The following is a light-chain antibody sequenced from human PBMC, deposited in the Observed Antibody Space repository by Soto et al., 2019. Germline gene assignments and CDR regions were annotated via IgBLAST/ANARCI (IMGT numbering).Light chain of an antibody. CDR1: QSVSSSY. CDR3: QQYGSAPQT. CDR2: GAS. V-gene: IGKV3-20*01. Sequence: EIVLTQSPGTLSLSPGERATLSCRASQSVSSSYLAWYQQKPGQAPRLLIYGASSRATGIPDSFSGSGSGTDFTLTISRLEPEDCAVYYCQQYGSAPQTFGQGTRLEL. J-gene: IGKJ5*01.